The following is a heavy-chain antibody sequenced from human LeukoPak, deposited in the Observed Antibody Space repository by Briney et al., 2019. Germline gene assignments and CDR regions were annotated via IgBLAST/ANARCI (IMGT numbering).Heavy chain of an antibody. CDR3: ARDHASSWPFDY. J-gene: IGHJ4*02. CDR2: ISGSTKYI. Sequence: PGGSLRLSCAASGFTFSTYTMNWVRQAPGKGLEWVSSISGSTKYIYYADSLKGRFTISRDNAKNSLYLEMNSLRAEDTAVYYCARDHASSWPFDYWGQGTLVTVSS. D-gene: IGHD6-13*01. V-gene: IGHV3-21*01. CDR1: GFTFSTYT.